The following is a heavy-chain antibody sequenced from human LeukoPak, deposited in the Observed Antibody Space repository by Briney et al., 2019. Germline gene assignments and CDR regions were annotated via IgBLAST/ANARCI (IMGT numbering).Heavy chain of an antibody. CDR3: ARWWAEGAFDI. J-gene: IGHJ3*02. CDR1: GGSISSGSYY. Sequence: SETLSLTCTVSGGSISSGSYYWSWIRQPAGKGLEWIGRIYTSGSTNYNPSLKSRVTISVDTSKNQFSLKLSSVTAADTAVYYCARWWAEGAFDIWGQGTMVTVSS. CDR2: IYTSGST. V-gene: IGHV4-61*02. D-gene: IGHD2-15*01.